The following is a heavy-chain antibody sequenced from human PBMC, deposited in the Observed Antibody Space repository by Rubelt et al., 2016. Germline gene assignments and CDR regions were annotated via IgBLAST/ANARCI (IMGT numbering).Heavy chain of an antibody. CDR1: GYTFTDYA. J-gene: IGHJ3*01. CDR3: ASSRNDLVGATDDAFDV. Sequence: QVQLVQSGAEVKGPGASVKVSCKASGYTFTDYAIHWVRQAPGQRLEWMGWINPGNVNTKYSQSFLGRVTITRDTSATTAYMELSSLRLEDMAMYYCASSRNDLVGATDDAFDVWGQGTMVTVSS. D-gene: IGHD1-26*01. CDR2: INPGNVNT. V-gene: IGHV1-3*01.